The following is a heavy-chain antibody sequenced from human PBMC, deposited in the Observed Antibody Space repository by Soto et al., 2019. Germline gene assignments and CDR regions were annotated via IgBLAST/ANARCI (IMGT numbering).Heavy chain of an antibody. J-gene: IGHJ4*02. D-gene: IGHD2-2*01. CDR2: IYYSGSTNYNSVST. CDR3: ARDRYCSSTSCSTAGVDY. CDR1: GGSSSSYY. V-gene: IGHV4-59*01. Sequence: SVTLSVTCIVSGGSSSSYYWSWIRQPPGKGLEWIRYIYYSGSTNYNSVSTNYNPSLKSRVTISVDTSKNQFSLKLTSVTAADTAVYYCARDRYCSSTSCSTAGVDYWGQGTLVTVSS.